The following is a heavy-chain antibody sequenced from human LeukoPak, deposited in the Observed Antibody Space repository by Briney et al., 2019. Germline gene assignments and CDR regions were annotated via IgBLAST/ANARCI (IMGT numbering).Heavy chain of an antibody. CDR2: IYPDDSDT. CDR3: VRQSLGEFKY. CDR1: GYSFHTYW. J-gene: IGHJ4*02. V-gene: IGHV5-51*01. Sequence: GESLKISCKGSGYSFHTYWIAWVRQMPGKGLGWMGIIYPDDSDTGYSPSFQGQVTISADKSIDTAYLQWRSLKASDTGMYYCVRQSLGEFKYWGQGTLVTVSS. D-gene: IGHD3-10*01.